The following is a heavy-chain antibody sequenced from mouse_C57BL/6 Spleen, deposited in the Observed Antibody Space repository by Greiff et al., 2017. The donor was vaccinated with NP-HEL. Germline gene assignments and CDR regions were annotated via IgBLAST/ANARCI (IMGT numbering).Heavy chain of an antibody. CDR1: GFSFNTYA. Sequence: DVQLVESGGGLVQPKGSLKLSCAASGFSFNTYAMNWVRQAPGKGLEWVARIRSKSNNYATYYADSVKDRFTISRDDSESMLYLQMNNLKTEDTAMYYCVRQNYGSSYFDYWGQGTTLTVSS. D-gene: IGHD1-1*01. CDR2: IRSKSNNYAT. J-gene: IGHJ2*01. CDR3: VRQNYGSSYFDY. V-gene: IGHV10-1*01.